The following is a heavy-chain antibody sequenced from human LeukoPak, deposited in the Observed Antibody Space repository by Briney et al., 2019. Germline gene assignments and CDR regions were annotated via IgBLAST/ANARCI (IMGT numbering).Heavy chain of an antibody. CDR2: TYYRSKWYN. D-gene: IGHD6-13*01. CDR1: GDSVSSNSAA. Sequence: SQTLSLTCAVSGDSVSSNSAAWNWIRQSPSRGLEWLGRTYYRSKWYNDYAVSVKSRITINPDTSKNQFSLQLNSVTPEDTAVYYCARVNIAAAGTFDWFDPWGQGTLVTVSS. CDR3: ARVNIAAAGTFDWFDP. J-gene: IGHJ5*02. V-gene: IGHV6-1*01.